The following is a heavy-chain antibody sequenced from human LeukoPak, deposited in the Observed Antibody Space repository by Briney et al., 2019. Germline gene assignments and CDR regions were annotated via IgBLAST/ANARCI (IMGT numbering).Heavy chain of an antibody. J-gene: IGHJ4*02. CDR3: ARARGGQFDY. CDR2: IYHSGST. Sequence: SETLSLTCTVSGYSISSGYYWGWIRPPPGKGLEWIGSIYHSGSTYYNPSLKSRATISVDTSKNQFSLKLSSVTAADTAVYYCARARGGQFDYWGQGTLVTVSS. V-gene: IGHV4-38-2*02. CDR1: GYSISSGYY.